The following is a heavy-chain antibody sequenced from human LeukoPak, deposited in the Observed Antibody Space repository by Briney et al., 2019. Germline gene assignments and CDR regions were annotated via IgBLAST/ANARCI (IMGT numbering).Heavy chain of an antibody. J-gene: IGHJ4*02. CDR3: ARGPSFDY. CDR1: GYTFTSYN. V-gene: IGHV1-46*01. Sequence: ASVKLSCKASGYTFTSYNMGWVRQAPRQGLGRMVIINPSVGSTSYTRKFQGRVTITKDTSTSTVYMELSSLRSEDTAVYYCARGPSFDYWGQGTLVTVSS. CDR2: INPSVGST.